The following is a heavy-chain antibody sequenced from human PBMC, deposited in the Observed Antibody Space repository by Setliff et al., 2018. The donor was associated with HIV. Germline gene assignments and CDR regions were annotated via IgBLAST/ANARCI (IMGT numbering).Heavy chain of an antibody. J-gene: IGHJ4*02. CDR1: GGPSSGY. Sequence: SETLSLTCAVYGGPSSGYWSWVRQSPGKGLEWIGEISQSGSTNYNLSLKSRAAISADTSKKQFSLKLTSVTAADTGIYYCVASSSWSCRLNYWGQGTQVTVSS. V-gene: IGHV4-34*01. CDR3: VASSSWSCRLNY. CDR2: ISQSGST. D-gene: IGHD6-13*01.